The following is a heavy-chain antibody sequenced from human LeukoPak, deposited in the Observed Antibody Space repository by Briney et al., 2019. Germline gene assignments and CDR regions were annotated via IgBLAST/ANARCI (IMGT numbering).Heavy chain of an antibody. CDR2: ISSSSSTI. J-gene: IGHJ4*02. CDR1: GFTFSSYS. V-gene: IGHV3-48*04. D-gene: IGHD6-13*01. Sequence: GGSLRLSCAASGFTFSSYSMNWVRQAPGKGLEWVSYISSSSSTIYYADSVKGRFTISRDNAKNSLYLQMNSLRAEDTAVYYCASKRTGYSSSWAFDYWGQGTLVTVSS. CDR3: ASKRTGYSSSWAFDY.